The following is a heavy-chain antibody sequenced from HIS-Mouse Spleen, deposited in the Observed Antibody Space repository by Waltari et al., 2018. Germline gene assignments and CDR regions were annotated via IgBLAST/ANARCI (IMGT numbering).Heavy chain of an antibody. V-gene: IGHV4-39*01. D-gene: IGHD4-17*01. CDR1: VGSIRSISYY. J-gene: IGHJ4*02. CDR2: IYYSGST. Sequence: LQLQESGPGRVKPSGTLSFPCPVLVGSIRSISYYWGWIRQPPGKGLEGIGSIYYSGSTYYNPSLKSRVTISVDTSKNQFSLKLSSVTAADTAVYYCAYGDYFDYWGQGTLVTVSS. CDR3: AYGDYFDY.